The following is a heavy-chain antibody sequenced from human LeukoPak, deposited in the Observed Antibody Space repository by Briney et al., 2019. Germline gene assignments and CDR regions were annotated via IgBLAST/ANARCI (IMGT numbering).Heavy chain of an antibody. CDR1: GESFSGYY. V-gene: IGHV4-34*01. D-gene: IGHD1-1*01. CDR3: ARRGTIGTTTVDY. CDR2: INHSGST. Sequence: SETLSLTYAVYGESFSGYYWTWIRQPPGKGLEWIGQINHSGSTNYNPSLKSRVTISVATSKNQFSLRLNSVTAADTAVYYCARRGTIGTTTVDYWGQGTPVTVSS. J-gene: IGHJ4*02.